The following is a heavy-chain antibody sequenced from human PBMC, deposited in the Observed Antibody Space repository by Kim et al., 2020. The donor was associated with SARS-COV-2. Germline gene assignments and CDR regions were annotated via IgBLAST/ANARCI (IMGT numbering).Heavy chain of an antibody. CDR3: ARDGCSSTSCYADYYYGMDV. V-gene: IGHV3-53*01. J-gene: IGHJ6*02. CDR1: GFTVSSNY. D-gene: IGHD2-2*01. Sequence: GGSLRLSCAASGFTVSSNYMSWVRQAPGKGLEWVSVIYSGGSTYYADSVKGRFTISRDNSKNTLYLQMNSLRAEDTAVYYCARDGCSSTSCYADYYYGMDVWGQGTTVTVSS. CDR2: IYSGGST.